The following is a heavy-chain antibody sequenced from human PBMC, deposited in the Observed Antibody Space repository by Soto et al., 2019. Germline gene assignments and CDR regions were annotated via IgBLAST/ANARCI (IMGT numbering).Heavy chain of an antibody. CDR3: ARWALALVCWYGRYNWFDP. CDR2: INHSGST. V-gene: IGHV4-34*01. D-gene: IGHD6-13*01. CDR1: GGSFSGYY. Sequence: PSETLSLTWAVYGGSFSGYYWSWIRQPPGKGLEWIGEINHSGSTNYNPSLKSRVTISVDTSKNQFSLKLSSVTAADTAVYYCARWALALVCWYGRYNWFDPWGQGTLVTVSS. J-gene: IGHJ5*02.